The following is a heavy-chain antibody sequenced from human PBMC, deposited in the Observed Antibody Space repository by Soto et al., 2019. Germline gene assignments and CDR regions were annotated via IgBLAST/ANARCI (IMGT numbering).Heavy chain of an antibody. CDR2: ITGIDGRT. CDR3: AKDRGPYCSGGICYPPSWFDP. Sequence: GGSLRLSGFGSGFTFGDYAMSWVRQAPGKGLEWVSSITGIDGRTYYADSVEGRFTISRDNPKNTLYLEMNNLRAEDTAMFYCAKDRGPYCSGGICYPPSWFDPWGQGTQVTVPS. J-gene: IGHJ5*02. D-gene: IGHD2-15*01. V-gene: IGHV3-23*01. CDR1: GFTFGDYA.